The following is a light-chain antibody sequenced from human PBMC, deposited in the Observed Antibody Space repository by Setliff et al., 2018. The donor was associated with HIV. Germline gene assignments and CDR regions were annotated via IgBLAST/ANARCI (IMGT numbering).Light chain of an antibody. CDR2: DDR. CDR1: NIGSES. J-gene: IGLJ1*01. CDR3: QVWDSSSDHHV. Sequence: SYELTQPPSVSVAPGKTAGITCGGNNIGSESVHWYQQKPGQAPVLVVYDDRDRPSGIPERFSGSNSGNTATLTISRVEAGDEADYYCQVWDSSSDHHVFGTGTKVTVL. V-gene: IGLV3-21*03.